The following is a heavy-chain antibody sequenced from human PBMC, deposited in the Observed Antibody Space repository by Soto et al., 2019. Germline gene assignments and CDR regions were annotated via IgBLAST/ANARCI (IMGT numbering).Heavy chain of an antibody. CDR3: ARGGYCSSTSCSPYYSYYYMDV. J-gene: IGHJ6*03. V-gene: IGHV1-69*02. D-gene: IGHD2-2*01. CDR2: IIPILGIA. CDR1: GGTFSSYT. Sequence: QVQLVQSGAEVKKPGSSVKVSCKASGGTFSSYTISWVRQAPGQGLEWMGRIIPILGIANYAQKFQGRVTITADKSTSTAYIELSSLRSEDTAVYYCARGGYCSSTSCSPYYSYYYMDVWGKGTTVTVSS.